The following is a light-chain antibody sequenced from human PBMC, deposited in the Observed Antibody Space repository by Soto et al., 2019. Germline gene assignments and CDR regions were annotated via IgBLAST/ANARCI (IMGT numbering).Light chain of an antibody. CDR1: QSVSSN. CDR2: GAS. Sequence: EIVMTQSPATLSVSPGERATLSCRASQSVSSNLAWYQQKPGQAPRLLIYGASTRATGLPARFSGSGSGTEFTLTISSLQSEDFAVYYCQQYNIWPPMAFGQGTKVQIK. CDR3: QQYNIWPPMA. J-gene: IGKJ1*01. V-gene: IGKV3-15*01.